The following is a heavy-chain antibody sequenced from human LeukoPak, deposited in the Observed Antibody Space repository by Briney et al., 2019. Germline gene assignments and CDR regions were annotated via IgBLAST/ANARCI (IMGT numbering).Heavy chain of an antibody. V-gene: IGHV4-39*01. D-gene: IGHD3-16*02. CDR3: ARQEDDYVWGSYRGNFDY. CDR1: GGSISSSSYY. Sequence: SETLSLTCTVSGGSISSSSYYWGWIRQPPGKGLEWIGSIYYSGSTYYNPSLKSRVTISVDTSKDQFSLKLSSVTAADTAVYYCARQEDDYVWGSYRGNFDYWGQGTLVTVSS. CDR2: IYYSGST. J-gene: IGHJ4*02.